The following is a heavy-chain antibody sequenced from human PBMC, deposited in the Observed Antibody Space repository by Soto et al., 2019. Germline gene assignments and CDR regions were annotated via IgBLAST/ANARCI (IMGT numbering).Heavy chain of an antibody. CDR3: ATDLIMAGIRYFDY. CDR1: GFTSSSYS. D-gene: IGHD6-19*01. V-gene: IGHV3-48*02. CDR2: ISFSSSTI. J-gene: IGHJ4*02. Sequence: GRALRLSCATSGFTSSSYSMNCVLQAPGQGLQWVSYISFSSSTIYYAAAGKGRFTIYRDNAKNPLYLQMNSLRDEDTAVYYCATDLIMAGIRYFDYWGQGTLVTVSS.